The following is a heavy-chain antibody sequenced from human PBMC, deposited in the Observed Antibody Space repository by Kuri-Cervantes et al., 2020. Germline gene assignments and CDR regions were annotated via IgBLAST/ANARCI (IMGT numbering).Heavy chain of an antibody. CDR1: GFTFSSYS. Sequence: GGSLRLSCAASGFTFSSYSMNWVRQAPGKGLEWVSYISSSSSTIYYADSVKGRFTISRDNAKNSLYLQMNSLRAEDTALYYCAKDTTYSSSFEFDYWGQGTLVTVSS. CDR3: AKDTTYSSSFEFDY. V-gene: IGHV3-48*04. J-gene: IGHJ4*02. CDR2: ISSSSSTI. D-gene: IGHD6-6*01.